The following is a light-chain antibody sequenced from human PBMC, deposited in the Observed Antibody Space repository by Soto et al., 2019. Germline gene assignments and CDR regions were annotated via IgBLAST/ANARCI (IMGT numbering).Light chain of an antibody. V-gene: IGKV1-27*01. CDR1: QGISNY. CDR3: QKYDSAPWT. CDR2: AAS. J-gene: IGKJ1*01. Sequence: DIQMTQFPSSLSASVRDRVTITCRASQGISNYLAWYQQKPGKVPKLLIYAASTLQSGVPSRFSGSRSGTDFTLTISSLQPEDVATYYCQKYDSAPWTFGQGTKVEIK.